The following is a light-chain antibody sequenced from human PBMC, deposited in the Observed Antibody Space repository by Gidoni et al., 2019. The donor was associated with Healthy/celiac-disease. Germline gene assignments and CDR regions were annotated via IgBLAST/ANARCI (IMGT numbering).Light chain of an antibody. V-gene: IGKV4-1*01. CDR1: QGVLFSPNNKNY. CDR2: GAS. J-gene: IGKJ1*01. CDR3: QQYYSTPPT. Sequence: DVVLSQPQDSLAVPRGERATIHCKSSQGVLFSPNNKNYVAWYQQKPGQPPKLLLSGASTRESGVPDRCSGSWSGTDFTLTISSLQAEDVAFYYCQQYYSTPPTFGQGTKVEIK.